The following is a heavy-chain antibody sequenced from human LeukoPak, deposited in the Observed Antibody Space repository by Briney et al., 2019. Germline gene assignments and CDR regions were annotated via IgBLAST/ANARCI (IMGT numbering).Heavy chain of an antibody. J-gene: IGHJ5*02. CDR1: GGSFSGYY. D-gene: IGHD3-22*01. CDR2: INHSGST. CDR3: ARGRMIVNH. V-gene: IGHV4-34*01. Sequence: SETLSLTCAVYGGSFSGYYWSWIRQPPGKGLEWIGEINHSGSTNYNPSLKSRVTISVDTSKNRFSLKLSSVTAADTAVYYCARGRMIVNHWGQGTLVTVSS.